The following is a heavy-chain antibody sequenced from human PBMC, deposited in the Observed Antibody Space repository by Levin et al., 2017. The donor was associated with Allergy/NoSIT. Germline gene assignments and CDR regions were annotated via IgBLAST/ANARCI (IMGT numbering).Heavy chain of an antibody. CDR2: IHYSGTA. CDR1: GGSISSDNYF. CDR3: AREVRAAADTDAFDI. V-gene: IGHV4-30-4*01. Sequence: SETLSLTCTVSGGSISSDNYFWSWIRQPPGTGLEWIGYIHYSGTAHYNPSLSSRVSLSIDTSKNQFSLKLSSVTAADTAVYYCAREVRAAADTDAFDIWGQGTTVTVSS. D-gene: IGHD6-13*01. J-gene: IGHJ3*02.